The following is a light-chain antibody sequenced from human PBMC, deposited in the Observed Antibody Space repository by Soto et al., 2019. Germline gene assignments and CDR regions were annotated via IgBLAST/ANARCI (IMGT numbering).Light chain of an antibody. CDR2: LEGSGSY. J-gene: IGLJ2*01. CDR3: ETWDSNTRV. Sequence: QPVLTQSSSASASLGSSVKLTCTLSSGHSSYIIAWHQQQPGKAPRYLMKLEGSGSYNKGSGVPDRFSGSSSGADRYLTISNLQFEDEADYYGETWDSNTRVVGGGTKLTVL. V-gene: IGLV4-60*02. CDR1: SGHSSYI.